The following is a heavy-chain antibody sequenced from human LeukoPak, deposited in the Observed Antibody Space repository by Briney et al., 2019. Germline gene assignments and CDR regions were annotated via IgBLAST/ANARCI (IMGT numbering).Heavy chain of an antibody. D-gene: IGHD6-13*01. CDR1: GFTFSSYS. J-gene: IGHJ4*02. V-gene: IGHV3-21*01. CDR3: ARGDGIAAAGTFDY. Sequence: PGGSLRLSCAASGFTFSSYSMNWVRQAPGKGLEWVSSISSSSSYIYYADSVKGRFTISRDNAKNSLYLQMNSLRAEDTAVYYCARGDGIAAAGTFDYWGQGTLVTVSS. CDR2: ISSSSSYI.